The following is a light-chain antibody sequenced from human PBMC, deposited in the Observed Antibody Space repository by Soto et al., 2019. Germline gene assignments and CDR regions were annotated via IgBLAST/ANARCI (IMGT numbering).Light chain of an antibody. CDR3: NSYSSTNFYV. J-gene: IGLJ1*01. Sequence: SALAQPPAGSGSPGQSITISCTGSFSDIAVFNYVSWYQQYPGRAPKLLIYQVTSRASGVSHRFSGSKSGNTASLTISGLQPEDEAEYYCNSYSSTNFYVFGTGTKVTVL. CDR2: QVT. V-gene: IGLV2-14*01. CDR1: FSDIAVFNY.